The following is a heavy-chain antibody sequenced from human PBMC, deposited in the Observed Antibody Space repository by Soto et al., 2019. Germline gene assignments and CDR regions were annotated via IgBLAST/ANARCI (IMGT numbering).Heavy chain of an antibody. J-gene: IGHJ5*02. D-gene: IGHD1-26*01. CDR1: VGSISNANYY. V-gene: IGHV4-31*03. Sequence: NPSETLSLTCTVSVGSISNANYYLSWIRHHPGKGLEWIGYIHYTGITDYSPSLESRVAISVDTSQNQFSLKLGAVTAADTAVYFCARESISRCVDRSCPEWFDPWGQGTLVT. CDR3: ARESISRCVDRSCPEWFDP. CDR2: IHYTGIT.